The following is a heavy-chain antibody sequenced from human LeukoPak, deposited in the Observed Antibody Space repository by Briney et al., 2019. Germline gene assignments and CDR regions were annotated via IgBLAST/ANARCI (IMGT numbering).Heavy chain of an antibody. V-gene: IGHV4-34*01. Sequence: SETLSLICAVYGGSFSGYYWSWIRQPPGKGLEWIGEINHSGSTNYNPSLKSRVTISVDTSNNQFSLKLSSVTAADTAVYYCARGKRGYSSSWYDYWGQGTLVTVSS. D-gene: IGHD6-13*01. CDR2: INHSGST. CDR1: GGSFSGYY. CDR3: ARGKRGYSSSWYDY. J-gene: IGHJ4*02.